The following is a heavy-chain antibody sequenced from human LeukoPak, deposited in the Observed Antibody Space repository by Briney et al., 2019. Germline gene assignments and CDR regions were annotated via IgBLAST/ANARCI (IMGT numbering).Heavy chain of an antibody. V-gene: IGHV3-23*01. CDR2: ISGSGGST. D-gene: IGHD3-22*01. CDR3: ANTDDYYDSSGSTPYYFDY. Sequence: PGGSLRLSCAASGFTFSSYAMSWVRQAPGKGLEWVSAISGSGGSTYYADSVKGRFTISRDNSKNTLYLQMNSLIAEDTAIYYYANTDDYYDSSGSTPYYFDYWGQGTLVTVSS. J-gene: IGHJ4*02. CDR1: GFTFSSYA.